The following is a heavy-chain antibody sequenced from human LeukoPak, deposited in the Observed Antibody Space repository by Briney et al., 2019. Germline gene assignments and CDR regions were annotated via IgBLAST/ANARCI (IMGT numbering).Heavy chain of an antibody. D-gene: IGHD4-11*01. V-gene: IGHV4-39*01. J-gene: IGHJ4*02. Sequence: SETLSLTCTVSGGSISSSSYYWGWIRQPPGTGLEWIGSIYYSGSTYYNPSLKSRVTISVDTSKNQFSLKLSYVTAADTDVYYFARRDYRFLGGFDYWGQGTLVSVSS. CDR2: IYYSGST. CDR3: ARRDYRFLGGFDY. CDR1: GGSISSSSYY.